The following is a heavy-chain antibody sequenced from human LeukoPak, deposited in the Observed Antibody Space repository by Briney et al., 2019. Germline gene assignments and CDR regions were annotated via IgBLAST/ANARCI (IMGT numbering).Heavy chain of an antibody. CDR3: AKADYYDSSGYPDY. CDR1: GFTFSSYA. D-gene: IGHD3-22*01. J-gene: IGHJ4*02. CDR2: ISGSGGST. Sequence: GGSLRLSCAASGFTFSSYAMSWARQATGKGLEWVSAISGSGGSTYYADSVKGRFTISRDNSKNTLYLQMNSLRAEDTAVYYCAKADYYDSSGYPDYWGQGTLVTVSS. V-gene: IGHV3-23*01.